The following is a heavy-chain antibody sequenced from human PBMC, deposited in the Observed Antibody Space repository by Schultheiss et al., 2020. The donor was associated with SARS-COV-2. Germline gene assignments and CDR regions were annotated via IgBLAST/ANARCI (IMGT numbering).Heavy chain of an antibody. CDR2: FDPEDGET. D-gene: IGHD6-19*01. CDR3: ARDQVAGQGWFDP. Sequence: SVKVSCKASGGTFSSYAISWVRQAPGKGLEWMGGFDPEDGETIYAQKFQGRVTMTRDTSTSTVYMELSSLRSEDTAVYYCARDQVAGQGWFDPWGQGTLVTVSS. CDR1: GGTFSSYA. V-gene: IGHV1-69*10. J-gene: IGHJ5*02.